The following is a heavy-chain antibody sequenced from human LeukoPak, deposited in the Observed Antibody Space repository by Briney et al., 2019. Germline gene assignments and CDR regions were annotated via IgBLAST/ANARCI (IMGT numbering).Heavy chain of an antibody. CDR2: IYYSGST. CDR3: ARAGASSSWYGCYMDV. CDR1: GGSISSYY. D-gene: IGHD6-13*01. Sequence: NTSETLSLTCTVSGGSISSYYWSWIRQPPGKGLEWIGYIYYSGSTNYNPSLKSRVTISVDTSKNQFSLKLSSVTAADTAVYYCARAGASSSWYGCYMDVWGKGTTVTVSS. J-gene: IGHJ6*03. V-gene: IGHV4-59*01.